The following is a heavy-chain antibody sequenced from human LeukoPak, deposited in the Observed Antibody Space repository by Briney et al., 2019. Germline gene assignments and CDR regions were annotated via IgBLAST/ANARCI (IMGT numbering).Heavy chain of an antibody. V-gene: IGHV3-23*01. Sequence: GGSLRLSCAASGFTFSTYWMHWVRQAPGKGLEWVSAISGSGGSTYYADSVKGRFTISRDNSKNTLYLQMNSLRAEDTAVYYCAKADYGDYEFDYWGQGTLVTVSS. CDR1: GFTFSTYW. CDR3: AKADYGDYEFDY. CDR2: ISGSGGST. J-gene: IGHJ4*02. D-gene: IGHD4-17*01.